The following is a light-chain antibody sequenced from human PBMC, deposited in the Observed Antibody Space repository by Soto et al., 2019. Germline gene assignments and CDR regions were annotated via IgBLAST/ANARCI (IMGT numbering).Light chain of an antibody. CDR2: EGT. V-gene: IGLV2-23*01. J-gene: IGLJ3*02. Sequence: QSVLTQPASVSGSPGQSITISCIGTSSDVGSYNLVSWYQQHPGKAPKLMIYEGTKRPSGVSNRFSGSKSGNTASLTISGLQAEDEGDYYCCSYAGSLWLFGGGTKVTVL. CDR1: SSDVGSYNL. CDR3: CSYAGSLWL.